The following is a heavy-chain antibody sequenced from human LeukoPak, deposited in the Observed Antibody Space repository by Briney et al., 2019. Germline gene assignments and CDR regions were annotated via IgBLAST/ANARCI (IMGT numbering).Heavy chain of an antibody. CDR2: ISGSGGST. J-gene: IGHJ4*02. V-gene: IGHV3-23*01. CDR1: GFTFSSHA. CDR3: AKCDFWSGYYDY. Sequence: GGSRRLSCAASGFTFSSHAMSWVRQAPGKGLEWVSAISGSGGSTYYADSVKGRFTISRDTSRNTLYLQMNSLRAEDTAVYYCAKCDFWSGYYDYWGQGTLVTVSS. D-gene: IGHD3-3*01.